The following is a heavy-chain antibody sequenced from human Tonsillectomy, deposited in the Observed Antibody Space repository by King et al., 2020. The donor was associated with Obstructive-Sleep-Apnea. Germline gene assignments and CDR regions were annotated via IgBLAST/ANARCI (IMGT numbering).Heavy chain of an antibody. CDR3: AKDFTPEYTGSPDIFDI. Sequence: DVQLVESGGVVVQPGGSLRLSCAASGFTFNEYTMHWVRQVPGKGLEWVSLISWDGVTTYFADSVRGRFTISRDNSKNSLYLQINSLRIEDTALYYCAKDFTPEYTGSPDIFDIWGQGTMVTVSS. D-gene: IGHD1-26*01. CDR2: ISWDGVTT. J-gene: IGHJ3*02. V-gene: IGHV3-43*01. CDR1: GFTFNEYT.